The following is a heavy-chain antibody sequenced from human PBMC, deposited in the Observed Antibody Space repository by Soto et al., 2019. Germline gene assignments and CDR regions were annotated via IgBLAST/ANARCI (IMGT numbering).Heavy chain of an antibody. Sequence: PGESLKISCKDYGYSFAGDWITWVRQKPGKGLEWMGRIDPSDSQTYYSPSFRGHVTISATKSITTVFLQWSSLRASDTAMYYCARQIYDSDTGPNFQYYFDSWGQGTPVTVSS. CDR2: IDPSDSQT. D-gene: IGHD3-22*01. CDR1: GYSFAGDW. CDR3: ARQIYDSDTGPNFQYYFDS. J-gene: IGHJ4*02. V-gene: IGHV5-10-1*01.